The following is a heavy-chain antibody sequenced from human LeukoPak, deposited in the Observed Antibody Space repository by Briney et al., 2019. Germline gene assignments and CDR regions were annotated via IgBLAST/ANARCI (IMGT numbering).Heavy chain of an antibody. D-gene: IGHD4-17*01. Sequence: GGSLRLSCAASGFTFSSYWMSWVRQAPGKGLEWVATINQDGGEKYYVDSVKGRFAISRDNAKNSLYLQMNSLRAEDTAVYYCARSHPVTTHHYYYGMDVWGQGTTVTVSS. CDR2: INQDGGEK. J-gene: IGHJ6*02. CDR1: GFTFSSYW. CDR3: ARSHPVTTHHYYYGMDV. V-gene: IGHV3-7*01.